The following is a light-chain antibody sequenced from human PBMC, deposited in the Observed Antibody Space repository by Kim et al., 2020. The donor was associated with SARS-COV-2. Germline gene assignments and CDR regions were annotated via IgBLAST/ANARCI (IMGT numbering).Light chain of an antibody. Sequence: EVVLTQSPATLSLSPGERATLSCRASQTFSSNYLAWYQQSPGQAPRLLIYGESNRATGIPDRFSGSGSGTDFTLTISRLEPEDFVVYFCQQFGILPWTFGRGTKVDIK. V-gene: IGKV3-20*01. CDR3: QQFGILPWT. CDR2: GES. CDR1: QTFSSNY. J-gene: IGKJ1*01.